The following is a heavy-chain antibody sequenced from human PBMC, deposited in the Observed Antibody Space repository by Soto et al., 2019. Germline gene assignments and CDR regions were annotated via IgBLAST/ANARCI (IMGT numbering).Heavy chain of an antibody. J-gene: IGHJ4*01. CDR3: ARYHYGSGSYSLFDY. CDR2: IYYSGST. D-gene: IGHD3-10*01. Sequence: SETLSLTCTVSGGSVSSGSNYWSWIRQPPGKGLEWIGYIYYSGSTNYNPSLKGRVTISVDTSKNQFSLKLSSVTAADTAVYYCARYHYGSGSYSLFDYWGHGTLVTVSS. CDR1: GGSVSSGSNY. V-gene: IGHV4-61*01.